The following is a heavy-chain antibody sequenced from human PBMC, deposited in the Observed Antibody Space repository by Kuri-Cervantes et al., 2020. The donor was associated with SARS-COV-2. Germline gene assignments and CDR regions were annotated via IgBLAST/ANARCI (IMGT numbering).Heavy chain of an antibody. CDR2: IIPILGIA. V-gene: IGHV1-69*10. D-gene: IGHD1-26*01. Sequence: SVKVSCKASGGTFSSYAISWVRQAPGQGLEWMGGIIPILGIANYAQKSQGRVTITADKSTSTAYMELSSLRSEDTAVYYCARPGGNYYYYYGMDVWGQGTTVTVSS. CDR1: GGTFSSYA. CDR3: ARPGGNYYYYYGMDV. J-gene: IGHJ6*02.